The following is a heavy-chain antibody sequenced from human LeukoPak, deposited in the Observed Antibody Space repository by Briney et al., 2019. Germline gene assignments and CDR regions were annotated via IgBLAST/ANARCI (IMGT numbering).Heavy chain of an antibody. CDR1: GFTFTSYG. CDR2: IRFDGSNK. CDR3: AKGGSGYDSTWFDP. J-gene: IGHJ5*02. V-gene: IGHV3-30*02. Sequence: GGPLRLSCAVFGFTFTSYGMHWVRQAPGKGLEWVAFIRFDGSNKYYADSVKGRFTISRDNSKNTLYLQMNSLRAEDTAVYYCAKGGSGYDSTWFDPWGQGTLVTVSS. D-gene: IGHD5-12*01.